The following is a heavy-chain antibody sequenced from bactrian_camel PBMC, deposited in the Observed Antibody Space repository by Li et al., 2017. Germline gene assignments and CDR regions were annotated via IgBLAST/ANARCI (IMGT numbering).Heavy chain of an antibody. CDR3: AADKWYRGGCQGELTADFAY. CDR1: GLSFDDYA. D-gene: IGHD2*01. J-gene: IGHJ6*01. Sequence: QLVEFGGGLVQSGGSLRLSCTTSGLSFDDYAMGWFRQAPGKERDWVSCISRSGITTYYADSVKGRFTISHDAAKSTVYLQMNSLKPEDTAMYYCAADKWYRGGCQGELTADFAYWGQGTQVTVS. CDR2: ISRSGITT. V-gene: IGHV3S60*01.